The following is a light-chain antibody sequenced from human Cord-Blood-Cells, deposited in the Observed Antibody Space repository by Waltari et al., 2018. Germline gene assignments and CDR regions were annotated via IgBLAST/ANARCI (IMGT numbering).Light chain of an antibody. J-gene: IGLJ1*01. CDR1: SSDVGSYNL. V-gene: IGLV2-23*02. CDR2: EVS. Sequence: QSALTQPASVSGSPGQSITISCTGTSSDVGSYNLVSWYQQQPGKAPKLMIYEVSKRPSGVSNRFSGSKSGNTASLTIFGLQAEDEADYYCCSYAGSSPYVFGTGTKVTVL. CDR3: CSYAGSSPYV.